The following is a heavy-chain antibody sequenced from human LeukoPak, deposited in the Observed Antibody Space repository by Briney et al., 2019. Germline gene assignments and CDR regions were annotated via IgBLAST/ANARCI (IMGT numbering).Heavy chain of an antibody. CDR2: IYHSGTT. Sequence: PSGTLSLTCAVSGGSLSSSNWRSWVRQPPGKGLEWIGEIYHSGTTNYNPSLKSRVTISVDKSKNQFSLKLSSVTAADTAVYYCARDLDGSGTSSFWGQGTLVTVSS. CDR3: ARDLDGSGTSSF. CDR1: GGSLSSSNW. V-gene: IGHV4-4*02. J-gene: IGHJ4*02. D-gene: IGHD3-10*01.